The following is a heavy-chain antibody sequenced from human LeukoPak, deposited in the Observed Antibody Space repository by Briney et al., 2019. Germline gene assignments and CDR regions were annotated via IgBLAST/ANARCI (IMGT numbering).Heavy chain of an antibody. Sequence: GGSLRLSCAASGFTFSSYSMNWVRQAPGKGLEWVSSISSSSSSYIYYADSVKGRFTISRDNAKNSLYLQMNSLRAEDTAVYYCARGRGYPGPFDYWSQGTLVTVSS. CDR3: ARGRGYPGPFDY. V-gene: IGHV3-21*01. CDR2: ISSSSSSYI. D-gene: IGHD3-16*02. J-gene: IGHJ4*02. CDR1: GFTFSSYS.